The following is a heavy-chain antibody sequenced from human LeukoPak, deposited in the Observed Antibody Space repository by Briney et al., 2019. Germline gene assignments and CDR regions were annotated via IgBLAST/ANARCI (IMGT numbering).Heavy chain of an antibody. Sequence: GASVKVSCKASGGTFSSYAISWVRQAPGQGLEWMGRIIPIFGTANYAQKFQGRVTITTDESTSTAYMELSSLRSEDTAVYYCARELGLRWLQPETIDYWGQGTLVTVSS. D-gene: IGHD5-24*01. J-gene: IGHJ4*02. CDR2: IIPIFGTA. CDR3: ARELGLRWLQPETIDY. V-gene: IGHV1-69*05. CDR1: GGTFSSYA.